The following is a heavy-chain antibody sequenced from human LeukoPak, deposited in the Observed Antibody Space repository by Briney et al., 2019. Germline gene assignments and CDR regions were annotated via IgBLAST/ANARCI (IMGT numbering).Heavy chain of an antibody. V-gene: IGHV3-11*04. CDR2: ISSSGSTI. CDR1: GFTFSDYY. D-gene: IGHD2-2*01. Sequence: GGSLRLSCAASGFTFSDYYMSWIRQAPGKGLEWVSYISSSGSTIYYADSVKGRFTISRDNAKNSLYLQMNSLRAEDTAVYYCAKDLARDCSSASCYDYMDVWAKGTTVTVSS. J-gene: IGHJ6*03. CDR3: AKDLARDCSSASCYDYMDV.